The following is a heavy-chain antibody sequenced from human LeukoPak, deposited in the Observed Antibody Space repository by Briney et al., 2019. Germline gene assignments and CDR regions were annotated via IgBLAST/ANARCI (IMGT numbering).Heavy chain of an antibody. J-gene: IGHJ5*02. Sequence: SETLSLTCTVSGGSISSGSYYWSWIRQPPGKGLEWIGYIYYSGSTNYNPSLKSRVTISVDTSKNQFFLKLGSVTAADTAVYYCARGESIAAQYNWFDPWGQGTLVTVSS. CDR2: IYYSGST. CDR3: ARGESIAAQYNWFDP. V-gene: IGHV4-61*01. CDR1: GGSISSGSYY. D-gene: IGHD6-6*01.